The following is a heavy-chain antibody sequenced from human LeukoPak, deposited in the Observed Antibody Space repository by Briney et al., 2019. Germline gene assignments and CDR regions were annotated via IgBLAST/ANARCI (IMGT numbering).Heavy chain of an antibody. Sequence: GRSLRLSCAASGFTFSSYAMHWVRQAPGKGLEWVAVISYDGSNKYYADSVKGRFTISRDNSKNTLYLQMNSLRAEDTAVYYCAGDRSGVVHYYYGMDVWGQGTTVTVSS. CDR2: ISYDGSNK. CDR3: AGDRSGVVHYYYGMDV. V-gene: IGHV3-30-3*01. CDR1: GFTFSSYA. J-gene: IGHJ6*02. D-gene: IGHD3-3*01.